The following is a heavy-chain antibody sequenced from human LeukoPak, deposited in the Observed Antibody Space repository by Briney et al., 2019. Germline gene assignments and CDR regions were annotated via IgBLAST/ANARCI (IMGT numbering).Heavy chain of an antibody. V-gene: IGHV4-31*03. CDR3: ARDHNGLFDY. CDR1: GGSISSGGYY. CDR2: IYYSGST. Sequence: SQTLSLTCTVSGGSISSGGYYWSWIRQHPGKGLERIGYIYYSGSTYYNPSLKSRVTISVDTSKNQFSLKLSSVTAADTAVYYCARDHNGLFDYWGQGTLVTVSS. J-gene: IGHJ4*02. D-gene: IGHD1-14*01.